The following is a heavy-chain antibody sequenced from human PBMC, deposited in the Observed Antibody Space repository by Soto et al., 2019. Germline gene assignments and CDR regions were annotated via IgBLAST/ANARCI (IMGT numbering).Heavy chain of an antibody. V-gene: IGHV4-34*01. CDR3: ASYRSGRNAGANNYYYGMDV. D-gene: IGHD3-10*01. J-gene: IGHJ6*02. CDR2: INHSGST. CDR1: GGSFSGYY. Sequence: SETLSLTCAVYGGSFSGYYWSWIRQPPGKGLEWIGEINHSGSTNYNPSLKSRVTISVDTSKNQFSLKLSSVTAADTAVYYCASYRSGRNAGANNYYYGMDVWGQGTTVTVSS.